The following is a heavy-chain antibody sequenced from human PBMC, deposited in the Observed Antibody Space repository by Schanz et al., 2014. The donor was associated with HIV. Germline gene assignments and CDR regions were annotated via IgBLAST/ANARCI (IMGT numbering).Heavy chain of an antibody. V-gene: IGHV3-30*03. CDR1: GFTFSSYG. D-gene: IGHD3-10*01. CDR2: ISYDGSNK. Sequence: QVQLVESGGGVVQPGRSLRLSCAASGFTFSSYGMHWVRQAPGKGLEWVAVISYDGSNKYYADSVKGRFTISRDNSKNRVYLQMSSLRADDTAVYYCARDSGPGIYWGQGTLVTVSS. CDR3: ARDSGPGIY. J-gene: IGHJ4*02.